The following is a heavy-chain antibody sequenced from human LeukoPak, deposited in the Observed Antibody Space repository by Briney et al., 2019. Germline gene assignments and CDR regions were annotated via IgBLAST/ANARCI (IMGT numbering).Heavy chain of an antibody. J-gene: IGHJ6*03. CDR2: IYYSGST. D-gene: IGHD6-19*01. CDR3: ARVGFSSGWYYYYYMDV. CDR1: GGSISSYY. V-gene: IGHV4-59*01. Sequence: SETLSLTCTVSGGSISSYYWSWIRQPPGKGPEWIGYIYYSGSTNYNPSLKSRVTISVDTSKNQFSLKLSSVTAADTAVYYCARVGFSSGWYYYYYMDVWGKGTTVTISS.